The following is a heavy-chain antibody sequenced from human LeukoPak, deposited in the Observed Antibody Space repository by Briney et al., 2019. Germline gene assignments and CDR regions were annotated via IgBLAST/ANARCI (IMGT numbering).Heavy chain of an antibody. V-gene: IGHV3-11*04. J-gene: IGHJ4*02. CDR3: ARDFWSVSPD. D-gene: IGHD3-3*01. CDR2: ISSSGSTI. CDR1: GFTFSDYY. Sequence: GGYLRLSCAASGFTFSDYYMSWIPQAPGKGLEWVSYISSSGSTIYYADSVKGRFTISRDNAKNSLYLQMNSLRVEDTAVYYCARDFWSVSPDWGQGTLVTVSS.